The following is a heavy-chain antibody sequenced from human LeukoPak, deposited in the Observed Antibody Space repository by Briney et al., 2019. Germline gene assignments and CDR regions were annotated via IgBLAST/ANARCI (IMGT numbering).Heavy chain of an antibody. Sequence: GRSLRLSCAASGFTFDDYAMHWVRQAPGKGLEWVSGISWNSGSIGYADSVKGRFTISRDNAKNSRYPQMNSLRAEDTAVYYCAKAGPSDYWGQGTLVTVSS. V-gene: IGHV3-9*01. CDR3: AKAGPSDY. J-gene: IGHJ4*02. CDR2: ISWNSGSI. CDR1: GFTFDDYA.